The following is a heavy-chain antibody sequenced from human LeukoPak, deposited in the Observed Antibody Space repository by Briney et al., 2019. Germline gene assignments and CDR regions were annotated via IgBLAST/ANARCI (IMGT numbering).Heavy chain of an antibody. V-gene: IGHV4-34*01. D-gene: IGHD5-18*01. Sequence: SSETLSLTCAVYGGSFSGYYWSWIRQPPGKGLEWIGEINHSGSTNYNPSLKSRVTISVDTSKNQFSLKLSSVTAADTAVYYCARDHVDTAMVHFYYYYYYGMDVWGQGTTVTVSS. CDR3: ARDHVDTAMVHFYYYYYYGMDV. CDR1: GGSFSGYY. CDR2: INHSGST. J-gene: IGHJ6*02.